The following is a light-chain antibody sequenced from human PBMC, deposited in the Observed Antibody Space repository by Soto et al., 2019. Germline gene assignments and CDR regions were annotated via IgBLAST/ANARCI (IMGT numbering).Light chain of an antibody. Sequence: QSALTQAASVSGSPGQSITISCTGTSSDLGGYNYVSWYQQHPDKAPKLMIFEVSNRPSGVSNRFSGSKSGNTASLTISGLLPEDEADYYCSSYKTSSTVAFGGGTKLTVL. J-gene: IGLJ2*01. CDR1: SSDLGGYNY. CDR3: SSYKTSSTVA. V-gene: IGLV2-14*01. CDR2: EVS.